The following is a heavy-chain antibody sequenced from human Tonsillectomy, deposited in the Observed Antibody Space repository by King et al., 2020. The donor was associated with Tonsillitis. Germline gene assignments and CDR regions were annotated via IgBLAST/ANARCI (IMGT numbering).Heavy chain of an antibody. D-gene: IGHD4-17*01. CDR1: GGSISRSSYY. Sequence: QLQESGPGLVKPSETLSLTCSVSGGSISRSSYYWGWIRQPPGKGLEWIARMYYSGSTYYNPSLKSRVTIYEDTSKNQFSLKLSSVTAADTAVYFCARHYHDYGDYFDYWGQGTLVTVSS. V-gene: IGHV4-39*01. CDR2: MYYSGST. J-gene: IGHJ4*02. CDR3: ARHYHDYGDYFDY.